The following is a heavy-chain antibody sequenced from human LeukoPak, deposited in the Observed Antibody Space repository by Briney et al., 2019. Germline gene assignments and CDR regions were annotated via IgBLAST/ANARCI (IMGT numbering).Heavy chain of an antibody. CDR1: GFTFSSYW. Sequence: GGSLRLSCAASGFTFSSYWMSWVRQAPGKGLEWVANIKQDGSEKYYVDSVKGRFTISKDNAKNSLYLQMNSLRAEDTAVYYCARATPYRDYYGSGMLSLPYYFDYWGQGTLVTVSS. J-gene: IGHJ4*02. CDR3: ARATPYRDYYGSGMLSLPYYFDY. CDR2: IKQDGSEK. V-gene: IGHV3-7*01. D-gene: IGHD3-10*01.